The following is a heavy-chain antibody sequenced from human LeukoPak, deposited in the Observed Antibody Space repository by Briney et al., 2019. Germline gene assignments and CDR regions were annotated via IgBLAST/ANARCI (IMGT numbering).Heavy chain of an antibody. D-gene: IGHD1-26*01. CDR1: GFTVSGNY. J-gene: IGHJ3*02. Sequence: GGSLRLSCAASGFTVSGNYMTWVRQAPGKGLEWLAIIYGFGSTYYPDSVGGRFTTSRDNSKNTVFLQMTTLRAEDTGVYYCARGFAHVGHAFDIWGQGTMVTVSS. V-gene: IGHV3-66*01. CDR3: ARGFAHVGHAFDI. CDR2: IYGFGST.